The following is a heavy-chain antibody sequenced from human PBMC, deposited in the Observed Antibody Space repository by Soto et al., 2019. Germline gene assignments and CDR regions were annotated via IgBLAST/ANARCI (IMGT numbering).Heavy chain of an antibody. CDR2: ILNDGSNR. CDR1: EFTFSNYG. D-gene: IGHD3-10*01. CDR3: ARDDEYSGNGMDV. V-gene: IGHV3-33*01. J-gene: IGHJ6*02. Sequence: QVPLVESGGGVVQPGRSLRLSCAASEFTFSNYGMHWVRQAPGKGLEWVAVILNDGSNRYHADFVKDRFTISRENSKNTLYLQMNSLRAEDTAVYYCARDDEYSGNGMDVWGQGTTVTVS.